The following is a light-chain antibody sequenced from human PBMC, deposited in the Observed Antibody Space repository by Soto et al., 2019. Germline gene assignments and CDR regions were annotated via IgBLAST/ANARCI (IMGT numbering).Light chain of an antibody. CDR2: DAS. CDR1: QTVSSY. V-gene: IGKV3-11*01. Sequence: EIVLTQSPATLSLSPGERATLSSRASQTVSSYLAWYQQNPGQAPRLLIYDASNRATAIPARFSGSGSGTDFTLTISSLEPEDVAVYYCQQRSNWPPGIPFGQGTRLEI. CDR3: QQRSNWPPGIP. J-gene: IGKJ5*01.